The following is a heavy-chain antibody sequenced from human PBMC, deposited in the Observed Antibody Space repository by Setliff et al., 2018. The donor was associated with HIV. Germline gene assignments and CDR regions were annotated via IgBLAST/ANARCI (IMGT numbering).Heavy chain of an antibody. Sequence: SETLSLTCAVSGYPISSGFYWGWVRQPPGKGLEWIGSINHSGNTYYYPSLKSRVTMSVDTSKNQFSLRLSSVTATDTAVYYCARHRASSSGFPLDFWGQGILVTVSS. J-gene: IGHJ4*02. CDR3: ARHRASSSGFPLDF. V-gene: IGHV4-38-2*01. D-gene: IGHD6-6*01. CDR2: INHSGNT. CDR1: GYPISSGFY.